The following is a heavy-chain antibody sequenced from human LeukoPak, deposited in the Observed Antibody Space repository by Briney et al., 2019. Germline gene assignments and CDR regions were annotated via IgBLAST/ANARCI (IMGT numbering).Heavy chain of an antibody. J-gene: IGHJ4*02. CDR2: INPNSGGT. CDR1: GYTFSGYY. Sequence: GASVKVSCKASGYTFSGYYIHWVRQAPGQGLEWMGRINPNSGGTNYAQKFQGRVTMTRDTSISTAYMELNSLRSDDTAVYYCARDRVGGGTSLPDYWGQGTLVTVSS. V-gene: IGHV1-2*06. CDR3: ARDRVGGGTSLPDY. D-gene: IGHD1-1*01.